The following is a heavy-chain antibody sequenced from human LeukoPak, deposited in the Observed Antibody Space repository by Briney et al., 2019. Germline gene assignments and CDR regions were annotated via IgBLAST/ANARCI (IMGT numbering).Heavy chain of an antibody. CDR3: ARDRYDHYDSSGEFDY. CDR2: IKQDGSEK. D-gene: IGHD3-22*01. V-gene: IGHV3-7*01. J-gene: IGHJ4*02. Sequence: GGSLRLSCVASGFTFTNYWMSWVRQAPGKGLEWVANIKQDGSEKYYVDSVKGRFTISRDNAKNSLYLQMNSLRAEDTAVYYCARDRYDHYDSSGEFDYWGQGTLVTVSS. CDR1: GFTFTNYW.